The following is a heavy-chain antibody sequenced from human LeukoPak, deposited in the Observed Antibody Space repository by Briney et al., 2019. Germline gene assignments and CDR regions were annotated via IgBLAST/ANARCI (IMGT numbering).Heavy chain of an antibody. V-gene: IGHV4-61*09. Sequence: SQTLSLTCTVSGDSISSGSYFWGWVRQPAGKGLEWIGHFYAGGSTNYNPALKSRVTISVDTSKNQLSLKLSSVTAADTAVYYCAGHGSGSYLGAFDIWGQGTMVTVSS. J-gene: IGHJ3*02. CDR3: AGHGSGSYLGAFDI. CDR1: GDSISSGSYF. D-gene: IGHD3-10*01. CDR2: FYAGGST.